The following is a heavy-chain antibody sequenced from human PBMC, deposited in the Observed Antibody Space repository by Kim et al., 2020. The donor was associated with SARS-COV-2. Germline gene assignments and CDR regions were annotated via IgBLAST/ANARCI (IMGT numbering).Heavy chain of an antibody. D-gene: IGHD6-13*01. CDR3: ATPRSTIAAAGEFDY. Sequence: DSVKSRFTIARDNSKNTLYLQMNSLRAEDTAVYYCATPRSTIAAAGEFDYWGQGTLVTVSS. V-gene: IGHV3-23*01. J-gene: IGHJ4*02.